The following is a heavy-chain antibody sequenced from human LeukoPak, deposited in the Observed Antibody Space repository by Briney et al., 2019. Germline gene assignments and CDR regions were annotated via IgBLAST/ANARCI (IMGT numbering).Heavy chain of an antibody. D-gene: IGHD3-9*01. CDR1: GFTFSNYW. V-gene: IGHV3-7*01. J-gene: IGHJ5*02. CDR2: INKDGSEK. Sequence: GGSLRLSCAASGFTFSNYWMTWVRQAPGKGLEWVANINKDGSEKNYVDSVKGRFTISRDNAKNSLYLQMNSLRAEDTAIYYCAKVPRQHDNWFDPWGQGTLVTVSS. CDR3: AKVPRQHDNWFDP.